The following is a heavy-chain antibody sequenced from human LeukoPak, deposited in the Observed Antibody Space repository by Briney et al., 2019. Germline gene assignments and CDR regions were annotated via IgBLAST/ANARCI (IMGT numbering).Heavy chain of an antibody. CDR2: ISSSGSTI. CDR3: ARDSEYYYDSSGDFDY. D-gene: IGHD3-22*01. J-gene: IGHJ4*02. CDR1: GFTFSDYY. Sequence: GGSLRLSCAASGFTFSDYYMSWIRQAPGKGLEWVSYISSSGSTIYYADSVKGRFTISRDNAKNSLYLQMNSLRAEDTAVYYCARDSEYYYDSSGDFDYWGQGTLVTVSS. V-gene: IGHV3-11*04.